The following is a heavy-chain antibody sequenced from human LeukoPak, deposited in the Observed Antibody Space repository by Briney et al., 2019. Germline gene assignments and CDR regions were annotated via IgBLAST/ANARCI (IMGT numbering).Heavy chain of an antibody. CDR3: ARAYGSGSNGFDY. Sequence: ASVKVSCKASGYTFTGYYMHWVRQAPGQGLEWMGWINPNSGGTNYAQKFQGRVTMTRDTSISTAYMELSRLRSDDTAVYYCARAYGSGSNGFDYWGQGTLVTVSS. J-gene: IGHJ4*02. D-gene: IGHD3-10*01. V-gene: IGHV1-2*02. CDR2: INPNSGGT. CDR1: GYTFTGYY.